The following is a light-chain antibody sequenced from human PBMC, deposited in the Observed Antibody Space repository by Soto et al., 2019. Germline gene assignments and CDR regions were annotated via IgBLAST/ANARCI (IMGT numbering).Light chain of an antibody. CDR3: QQRSNWPPTWT. V-gene: IGKV3D-15*01. CDR2: GAS. CDR1: QTVNSN. J-gene: IGKJ1*01. Sequence: IVMPPSPDTLSVSPGDRATLSCRASQTVNSNLAWYQQKPGQSPRLLIYGASTRATTTPGRFSGSGSGTEFTLTISSLQPDDVAVYYCQQRSNWPPTWTFGQGTKVDIK.